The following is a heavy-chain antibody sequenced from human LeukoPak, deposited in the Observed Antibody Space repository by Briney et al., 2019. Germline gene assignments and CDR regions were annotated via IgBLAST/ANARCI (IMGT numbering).Heavy chain of an antibody. J-gene: IGHJ4*02. V-gene: IGHV3-21*05. CDR1: GFTFSLYA. D-gene: IGHD2-2*01. CDR2: INDDSSDI. CDR3: ARDTFQPGLIDS. Sequence: GGSLRLSCAASGFTFSLYAMNWVRQAPGKGLEWASYINDDSSDIHYAGSVRGRFTISRDDARKTLYLQLSSLRVEDTAVYYCARDTFQPGLIDSWGQGTLVTVSS.